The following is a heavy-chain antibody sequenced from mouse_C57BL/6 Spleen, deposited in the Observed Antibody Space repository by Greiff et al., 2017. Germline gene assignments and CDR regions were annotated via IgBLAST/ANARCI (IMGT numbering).Heavy chain of an antibody. J-gene: IGHJ4*01. Sequence: VKLQQSGAELVKPGASVKISCKASGYAFSSYWMNWVKQRPGKGLEWIGQIYPGGGGTNYNGKFKGKATLAADKSSSTAYMQLSSLTSEDSAVYYCARKGWGYYALDYWGQGTPVTVSS. CDR2: IYPGGGGT. CDR3: ARKGWGYYALDY. CDR1: GYAFSSYW. D-gene: IGHD3-3*01. V-gene: IGHV1-80*01.